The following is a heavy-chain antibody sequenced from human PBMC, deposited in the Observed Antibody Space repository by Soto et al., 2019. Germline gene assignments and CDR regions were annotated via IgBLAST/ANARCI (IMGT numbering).Heavy chain of an antibody. CDR1: GYTFTSYY. CDR3: ARDPNEGSDAFDI. D-gene: IGHD1-1*01. J-gene: IGHJ3*02. CDR2: INPSGGST. Sequence: GASVKVSCKASGYTFTSYYMHWVRQAPGQGLEWMGIINPSGGSTSYAQKFQGRVTITADKSTSTAYMELSSLRSEDTAVYYCARDPNEGSDAFDIWGQGTMVTVSS. V-gene: IGHV1-46*01.